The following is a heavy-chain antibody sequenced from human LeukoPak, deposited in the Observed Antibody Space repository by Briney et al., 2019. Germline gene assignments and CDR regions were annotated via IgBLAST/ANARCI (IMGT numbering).Heavy chain of an antibody. CDR3: ARSPNTFGRAIDY. CDR1: GGSISSYY. J-gene: IGHJ4*02. Sequence: SETLSLTCTVSGGSISSYYWNWIRQPPGKGLEWIGCIYYSGTTNYNPFLRSRVTISLDTSKNQFSLKLTSVTAADTAVYYCARSPNTFGRAIDYWGQGTLVTVSS. D-gene: IGHD3-16*01. CDR2: IYYSGTT. V-gene: IGHV4-59*01.